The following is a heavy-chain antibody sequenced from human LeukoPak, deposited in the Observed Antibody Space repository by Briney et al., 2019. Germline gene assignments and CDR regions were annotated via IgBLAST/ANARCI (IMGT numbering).Heavy chain of an antibody. CDR3: ARAAAGSYGMDV. CDR2: ISYDGSSK. Sequence: PGGSLRLSCAASGFTFSSYGMHWVRQAPGKGLEWVAVISYDGSSKYYADSVKDRFTISRDNSKNTLYLQMNSLRAEDTAVYYCARAAAGSYGMDVWGKGTTVTVSS. D-gene: IGHD6-13*01. CDR1: GFTFSSYG. V-gene: IGHV3-30*03. J-gene: IGHJ6*04.